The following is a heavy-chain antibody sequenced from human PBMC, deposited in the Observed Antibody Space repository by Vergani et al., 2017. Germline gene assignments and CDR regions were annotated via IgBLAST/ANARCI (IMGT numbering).Heavy chain of an antibody. CDR3: VXEKIDLGSYFFDS. D-gene: IGHD2/OR15-2a*01. J-gene: IGHJ4*01. Sequence: EVHLLESGGGLVQPGGSLRLSCAASGFTFSNSAVSWVRQAPGRGLAWVSSISGPGLSTYYADSVKGRFSISRDNSKNTVFLQMHSLRAEDTAIYYCVXEKIDLGSYFFDSWGHGILVTVSS. CDR1: GFTFSNSA. CDR2: ISGPGLST. V-gene: IGHV3-23*01.